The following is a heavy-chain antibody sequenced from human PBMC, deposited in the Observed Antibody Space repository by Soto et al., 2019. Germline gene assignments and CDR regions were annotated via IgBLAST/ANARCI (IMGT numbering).Heavy chain of an antibody. CDR3: AKDAPYYYDSSGYYGTFDY. D-gene: IGHD3-22*01. V-gene: IGHV3-30*18. Sequence: GGSLRLSCAASGFTFSSYGIHWVRQAPGKGLEWVALISYDGSNKYYADSVKGRFTISRDNSKNTLYLQMNSLRAEDTAMYYCAKDAPYYYDSSGYYGTFDYWGQGTLVTVSS. J-gene: IGHJ4*02. CDR1: GFTFSSYG. CDR2: ISYDGSNK.